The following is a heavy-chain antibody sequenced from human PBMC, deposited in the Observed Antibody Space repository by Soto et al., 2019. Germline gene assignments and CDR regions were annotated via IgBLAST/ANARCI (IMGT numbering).Heavy chain of an antibody. CDR3: ASIAAAGTGYYYYGMDV. CDR1: GYSFTSYW. CDR2: IDPRDSYT. V-gene: IGHV5-10-1*01. D-gene: IGHD6-13*01. Sequence: PGESLKISCKGSGYSFTSYWISWVRQMPGKGLEWMGRIDPRDSYTNYSPSFQGHVTISADKSISTAYLQWSSLKASDTAMCYCASIAAAGTGYYYYGMDVWGQGTTVTVSS. J-gene: IGHJ6*02.